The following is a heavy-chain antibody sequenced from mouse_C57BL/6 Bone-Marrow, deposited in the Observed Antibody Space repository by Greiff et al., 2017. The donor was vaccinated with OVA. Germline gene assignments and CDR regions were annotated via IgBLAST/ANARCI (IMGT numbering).Heavy chain of an antibody. V-gene: IGHV1-75*01. J-gene: IGHJ4*01. CDR2: IFPGSGST. Sequence: VQLQQSGPELVKPGASVKISSKASGYTFTDYYINWVKQRPGQGLEWIGWIFPGSGSTYYNEKFKGKATLTVDKSFSTAYMLLSSLTSEDSAVYFCARGRTFYAMDYWGQGTSVTVSS. CDR3: ARGRTFYAMDY. CDR1: GYTFTDYY.